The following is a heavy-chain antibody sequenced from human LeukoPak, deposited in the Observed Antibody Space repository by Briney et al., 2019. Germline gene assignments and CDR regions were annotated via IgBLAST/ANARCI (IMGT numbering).Heavy chain of an antibody. CDR1: GGSISGGGYS. D-gene: IGHD2-8*01. Sequence: SQTLSPTCAVSGGSISGGGYSWSWIRQPPGKGLEWIGYIYHSGSTYYNPSLKSRVTISVDRSKNQFSLKLSSVTAADTAVYYCARGTSYCTNGVCYREGMDVWGQGTTVTVSS. CDR3: ARGTSYCTNGVCYREGMDV. CDR2: IYHSGST. J-gene: IGHJ6*02. V-gene: IGHV4-30-2*01.